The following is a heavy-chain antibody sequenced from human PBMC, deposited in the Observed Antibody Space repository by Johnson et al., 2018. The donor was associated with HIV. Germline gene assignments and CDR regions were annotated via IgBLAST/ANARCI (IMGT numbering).Heavy chain of an antibody. CDR3: TRGPIASRPHGDVFDI. J-gene: IGHJ3*02. V-gene: IGHV3-30*03. CDR2: ISYDGSNK. Sequence: QVQLVESGGSVVRPGGSLRLSCAASGFTFSSYGMHWVRQAPGKGLEWVAVISYDGSNKYYADSVKGRFTISRDNSKNTLYLQMNSLRAEDTAVYYCTRGPIASRPHGDVFDIWGQGTMVTVSS. CDR1: GFTFSSYG. D-gene: IGHD6-6*01.